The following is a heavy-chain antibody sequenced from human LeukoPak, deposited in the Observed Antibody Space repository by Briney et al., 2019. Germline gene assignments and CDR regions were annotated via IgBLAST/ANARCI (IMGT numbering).Heavy chain of an antibody. V-gene: IGHV1-8*03. J-gene: IGHJ4*02. CDR2: MNPNSGNT. D-gene: IGHD6-13*01. CDR3: ARSGYSSSWYTFDY. CDR1: GYTFTSYD. Sequence: ASVKVSCKASGYTFTSYDINWVRQATGQGLGWMGWMNPNSGNTGYAQKFQGRVTITRNTSISTAYMELSSLRSEDTAVYYCARSGYSSSWYTFDYWGQGTLVTVSS.